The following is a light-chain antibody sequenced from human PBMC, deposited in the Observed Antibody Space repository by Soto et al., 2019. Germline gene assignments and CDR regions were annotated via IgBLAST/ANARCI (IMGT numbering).Light chain of an antibody. V-gene: IGKV1-5*03. CDR2: KAS. CDR1: QSISSW. J-gene: IGKJ5*01. CDR3: QKYNSYLIT. Sequence: DIQMTQSPSTLSASVGDRVTITCRASQSISSWLAWYQQKPGKAPKLLIYKASSLESGVPSRFSGSGSGTEFTLTISSLQPDDFATYYCQKYNSYLITFGQGKRLEIK.